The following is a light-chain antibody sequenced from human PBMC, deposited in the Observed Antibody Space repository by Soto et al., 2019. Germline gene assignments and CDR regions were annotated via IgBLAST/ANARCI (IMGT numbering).Light chain of an antibody. Sequence: ETVLTQSPGTLSLSPGERATLSCRASQSVDSTYLAWYQQKPGQAPRLLIYAASSRAAGIPDRFSGSGSGTDFTLTISRLEPEDFAVYYCQQYDTSPPLYTFGQGTKLEIK. CDR1: QSVDSTY. CDR3: QQYDTSPPLYT. CDR2: AAS. V-gene: IGKV3-20*01. J-gene: IGKJ2*01.